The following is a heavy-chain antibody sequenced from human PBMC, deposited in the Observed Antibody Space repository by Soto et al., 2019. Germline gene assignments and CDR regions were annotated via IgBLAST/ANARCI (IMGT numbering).Heavy chain of an antibody. Sequence: EVQLVESGGGLIQPGGSLRLSCAASGFTVSSNYMSWVRQAPGKGLEWVSVIYSGGSTYYADSVKVRFTISRDNSKNTLYLQMNSLRAEDTAVYYCASGDPSKYSSSSLYYWGQGTLVTVSA. D-gene: IGHD6-6*01. CDR1: GFTVSSNY. J-gene: IGHJ4*02. CDR2: IYSGGST. CDR3: ASGDPSKYSSSSLYY. V-gene: IGHV3-53*01.